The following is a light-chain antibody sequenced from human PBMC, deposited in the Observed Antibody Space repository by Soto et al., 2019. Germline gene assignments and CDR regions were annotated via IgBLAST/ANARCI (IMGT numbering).Light chain of an antibody. V-gene: IGKV1-39*01. Sequence: DLQMTQSPSSLSASVGDRVTITCRASQSISRYLNWYQQKPGKAPKVLIYAASSLQSGVPARFSGSASGTDFTRTLSSLQREDFATYYCQQSYSTPPYTFGQGTKLEIK. CDR2: AAS. CDR1: QSISRY. J-gene: IGKJ2*01. CDR3: QQSYSTPPYT.